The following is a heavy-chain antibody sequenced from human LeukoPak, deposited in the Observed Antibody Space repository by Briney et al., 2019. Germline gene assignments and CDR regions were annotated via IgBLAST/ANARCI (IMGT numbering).Heavy chain of an antibody. CDR2: ISSDGSTV. J-gene: IGHJ3*02. D-gene: IGHD3-10*01. V-gene: IGHV3-11*01. CDR3: ARVSRGAFDI. CDR1: GFTFSDYY. Sequence: GGSLTLSCAASGFTFSDYYINWIRQAPGKGLEWISYISSDGSTVYSADSVKGRFTVSRDNAYHSLYLQMNSLRAEDTAVYYCARVSRGAFDIWGQGTMVTVSS.